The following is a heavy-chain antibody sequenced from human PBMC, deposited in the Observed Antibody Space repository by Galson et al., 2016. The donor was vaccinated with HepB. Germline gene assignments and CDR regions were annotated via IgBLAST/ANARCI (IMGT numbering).Heavy chain of an antibody. V-gene: IGHV4-38-2*02. J-gene: IGHJ4*02. CDR2: IYQTGST. CDR1: GYSISRGYY. D-gene: IGHD3-3*01. CDR3: ARGGNFWSAIDY. Sequence: SETLSLTCNVSGYSISRGYYWGWIRQPPGKGLEYIGSIYQTGSTFYNPSFKSRVSLSVDTSKNLFSLRLSSVTAADTALYYCARGGNFWSAIDYWGQGTLVTVSS.